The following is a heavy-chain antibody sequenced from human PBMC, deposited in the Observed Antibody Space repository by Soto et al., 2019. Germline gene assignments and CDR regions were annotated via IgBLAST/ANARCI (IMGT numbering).Heavy chain of an antibody. Sequence: GGSLRLSCAASGFTFTTYAMSWVRQAPGKGLEWVSAIVGSGVNTSYADSVKGRFTISRDNSQNTLYLQMNSLRAEDTAVYYCAKDLTMLAFESWGQGTLVTVSS. V-gene: IGHV3-23*01. CDR3: AKDLTMLAFES. J-gene: IGHJ4*02. CDR1: GFTFTTYA. D-gene: IGHD3-10*02. CDR2: IVGSGVNT.